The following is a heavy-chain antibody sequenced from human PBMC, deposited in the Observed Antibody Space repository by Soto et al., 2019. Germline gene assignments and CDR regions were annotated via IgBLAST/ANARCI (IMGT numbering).Heavy chain of an antibody. V-gene: IGHV1-46*01. Sequence: ASVKVSCKASGYTFTSYYMHWVRQAPGQGLEWMGIINPSGGSTSYAQKFQGRVTMTRDTSTSTAYMELSSLRSEDTAVYYCARARVGATPSLNWFDPWGQGTLVTVSS. CDR1: GYTFTSYY. D-gene: IGHD1-26*01. CDR3: ARARVGATPSLNWFDP. CDR2: INPSGGST. J-gene: IGHJ5*02.